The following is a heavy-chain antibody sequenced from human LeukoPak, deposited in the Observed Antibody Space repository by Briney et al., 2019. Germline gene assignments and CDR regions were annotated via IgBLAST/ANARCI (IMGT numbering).Heavy chain of an antibody. D-gene: IGHD6-13*01. CDR3: ARLYFGSSRTGPSSGRPPFDY. CDR2: YYHGDSDT. V-gene: IGHV5-51*01. CDR1: GYNFGLYW. J-gene: IGHJ4*02. Sequence: GESLKISCEGSGYNFGLYWFAWVRQLPGKGLEWRGIYYHGDSDTRYSPSFQGQVTISADQSISTAYLQGTSLKASDSAMYYCARLYFGSSRTGPSSGRPPFDYWGQGTLVTVSS.